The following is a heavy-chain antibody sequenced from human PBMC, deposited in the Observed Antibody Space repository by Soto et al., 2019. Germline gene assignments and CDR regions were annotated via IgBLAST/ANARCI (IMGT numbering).Heavy chain of an antibody. CDR1: GSSIRSFG. CDR3: ARDRDWNLDY. CDR2: IYIDDT. J-gene: IGHJ4*01. Sequence: APVKGSRKASGSSIRSFGFSWMRQAPGQGLEWMGWIYIDDTKYAQNFQGRVTMTTDTSTSTVYMELRSVRADDKAVYYCARDRDWNLDYWG. D-gene: IGHD1-1*01. V-gene: IGHV1-18*01.